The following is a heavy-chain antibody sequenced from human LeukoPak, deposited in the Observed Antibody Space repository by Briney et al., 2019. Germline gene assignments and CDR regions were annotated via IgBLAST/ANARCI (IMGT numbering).Heavy chain of an antibody. CDR3: ARDLRQQLVNNWFDP. D-gene: IGHD6-13*01. Sequence: SETLSLTCAVSGGSVRSHSYYWTWVRQPPGKGLEWIGYIHYSGTTNYNPSLKSRVTILLDTSKNQFSLKLSSVTAADTAVYYCARDLRQQLVNNWFDPWGQGTLVTVSS. CDR2: IHYSGTT. J-gene: IGHJ5*02. V-gene: IGHV4-61*01. CDR1: GGSVRSHSYY.